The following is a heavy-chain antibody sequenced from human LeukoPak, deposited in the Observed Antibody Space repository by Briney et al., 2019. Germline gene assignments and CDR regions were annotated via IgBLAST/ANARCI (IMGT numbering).Heavy chain of an antibody. Sequence: SQTLSLTCAVSGYSISSGYYWGWIRQPPGKGLEWIGSIYHSGSTYYNPSLKSRVTISVDTSKNQFSLKLSSVTAADTAVYYCARGYYDFWSGHPWGAFDIWGQGTMVTVSS. CDR1: GYSISSGYY. J-gene: IGHJ3*02. CDR2: IYHSGST. CDR3: ARGYYDFWSGHPWGAFDI. D-gene: IGHD3-3*01. V-gene: IGHV4-38-2*01.